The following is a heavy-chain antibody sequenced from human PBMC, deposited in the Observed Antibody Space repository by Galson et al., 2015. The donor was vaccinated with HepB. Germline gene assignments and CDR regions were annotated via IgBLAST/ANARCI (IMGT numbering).Heavy chain of an antibody. V-gene: IGHV4-34*01. J-gene: IGHJ5*02. CDR3: ARGNLDYSNYVSWFDP. Sequence: ETLSLTCAVYGGSFSGYYWSWIRQPPGKGLEWIGEINHSGSTNYNPSLKSRVTISVDTSKNQFSLKLSSVTAADTAVYYCARGNLDYSNYVSWFDPWGQGTLVTVSS. CDR2: INHSGST. CDR1: GGSFSGYY. D-gene: IGHD4-11*01.